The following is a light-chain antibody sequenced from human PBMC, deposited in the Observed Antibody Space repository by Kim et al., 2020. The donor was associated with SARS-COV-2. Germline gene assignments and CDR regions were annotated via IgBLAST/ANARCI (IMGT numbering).Light chain of an antibody. V-gene: IGLV4-69*01. Sequence: CTPSSGHSSSAMARHQQRPEEGPGVMMKLNRASRQNKGDGIPCRFSGSSSGGGSYLNSSSPQSEDEGDYFCQTWGAGTVVFGGGTQLTVL. J-gene: IGLJ2*01. CDR3: QTWGAGTVV. CDR1: SGHSSSA. CDR2: LNRASRQ.